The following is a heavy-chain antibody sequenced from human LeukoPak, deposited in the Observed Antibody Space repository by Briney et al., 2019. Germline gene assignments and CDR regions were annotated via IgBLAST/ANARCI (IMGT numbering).Heavy chain of an antibody. CDR2: INPNSGGT. D-gene: IGHD6-19*01. J-gene: IGHJ3*02. CDR1: GYTFTGYY. V-gene: IGHV1-2*02. CDR3: SRVAVEGISSGAFDI. Sequence: ASVKVSCKASGYTFTGYYMHWVRQAPGQGLEWMGWINPNSGGTNYAQKFQGRVTMTRDTSISTAYMELSRLRSDDTAVYYCSRVAVEGISSGAFDIWGQGTMVTVSS.